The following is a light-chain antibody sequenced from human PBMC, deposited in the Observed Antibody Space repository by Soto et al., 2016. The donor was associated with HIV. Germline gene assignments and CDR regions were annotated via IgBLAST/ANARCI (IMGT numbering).Light chain of an antibody. CDR3: QQSYITPSIT. J-gene: IGKJ5*01. CDR2: KAS. CDR1: QSISSW. V-gene: IGKV1-5*03. Sequence: DIQMTQSPSTLSAFVGDRVTITCRASQSISSWLAWYQQKPGKAPKLLIYKASSLESGVPSRFSGSGSGTEFTLTISSLQPEDFATYYCQQSYITPSITFGQGTRLEIK.